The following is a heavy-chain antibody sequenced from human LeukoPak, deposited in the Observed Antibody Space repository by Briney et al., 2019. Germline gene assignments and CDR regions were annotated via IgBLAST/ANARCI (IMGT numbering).Heavy chain of an antibody. CDR2: INHSGST. CDR1: GGSFSGYY. J-gene: IGHJ5*02. V-gene: IGHV4-34*01. D-gene: IGHD4-17*01. CDR3: TRDTGTTGEVKFDP. Sequence: SETLSLTCAVYGGSFSGYYWSWIRQPPGKGMEWIGEINHSGSTNYNPSLKSRVTISVDTSKNQFSLKLSSVTAADTAVYYCTRDTGTTGEVKFDPWGQGTLVTVSS.